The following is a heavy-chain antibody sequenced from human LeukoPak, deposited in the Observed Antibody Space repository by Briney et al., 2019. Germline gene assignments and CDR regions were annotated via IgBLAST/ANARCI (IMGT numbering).Heavy chain of an antibody. D-gene: IGHD3-22*01. Sequence: GGSLRLSCAASGFTFSSFGMHWVRQAPGKGLEWVTFIRYDGSDKYYADSVKGRFTISRDNSKNTLYLQMNSLRAEDTAVYYCARDYYDSSGYYDYWGQGTLVTVSS. CDR3: ARDYYDSSGYYDY. J-gene: IGHJ4*02. CDR1: GFTFSSFG. V-gene: IGHV3-30*02. CDR2: IRYDGSDK.